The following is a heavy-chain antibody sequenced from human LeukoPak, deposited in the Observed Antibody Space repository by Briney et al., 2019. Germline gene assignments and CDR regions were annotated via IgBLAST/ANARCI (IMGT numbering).Heavy chain of an antibody. Sequence: SETLSLTCAVNGGSFSDFYCTWIRQSPGKGLEWIGEINHIGDTKYNPSLKSRVTILLDMSKNQLSLKVRSVTAADTAVYYCATTRGIITLDGYHYYIDVWGKGTTVTVSS. J-gene: IGHJ6*03. CDR2: INHIGDT. CDR3: ATTRGIITLDGYHYYIDV. V-gene: IGHV4-34*01. CDR1: GGSFSDFY. D-gene: IGHD3-10*01.